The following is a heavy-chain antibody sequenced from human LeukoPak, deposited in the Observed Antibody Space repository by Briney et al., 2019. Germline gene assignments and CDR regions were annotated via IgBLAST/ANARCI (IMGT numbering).Heavy chain of an antibody. CDR3: ARRGYSYYYLDV. J-gene: IGHJ6*03. D-gene: IGHD5-18*01. CDR2: ISSSSSYI. V-gene: IGHV3-21*01. Sequence: PGGSLRLSCAASGFTFSSYSMNWVRQAPGKGLEWVSSISSSSSYIYYSDSVKGRFTISRDNAKNSLYLQMNSLRAEDTAVHYCARRGYSYYYLDVWGKGTTVTVSS. CDR1: GFTFSSYS.